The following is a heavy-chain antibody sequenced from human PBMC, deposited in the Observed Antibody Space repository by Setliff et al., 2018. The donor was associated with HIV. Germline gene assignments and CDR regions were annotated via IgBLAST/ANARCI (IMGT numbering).Heavy chain of an antibody. J-gene: IGHJ6*03. CDR1: GYTFTNFY. D-gene: IGHD1-26*01. V-gene: IGHV1-46*01. CDR3: ARGGHYSGSYLPRDYYMDV. CDR2: INPSGGTT. Sequence: ASVKVSCKASGYTFTNFYIHWVRQAPGQGLKWLGMINPSGGTTTYAQKFQGRVTTTSDTSTSTVYMDLSSLGSEDTAVYYCARGGHYSGSYLPRDYYMDVWGKGTTVTVSS.